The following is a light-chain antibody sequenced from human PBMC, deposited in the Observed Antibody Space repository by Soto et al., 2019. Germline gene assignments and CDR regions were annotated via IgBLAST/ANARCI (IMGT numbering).Light chain of an antibody. V-gene: IGKV1-5*03. CDR1: QSMGSL. CDR2: KAS. CDR3: QQSYSTPIT. J-gene: IGKJ5*01. Sequence: DIEMTQSPSILSASLGERVTITCLASQSMGSLLAWYQHKPGKAPKLLIYKASSLESGVPLRFSGSGSGTEFILNISSLQPDDFATYHCQQSYSTPITFGQGTRLEIK.